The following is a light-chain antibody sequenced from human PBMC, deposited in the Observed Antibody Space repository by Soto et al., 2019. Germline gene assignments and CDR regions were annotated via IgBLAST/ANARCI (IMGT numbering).Light chain of an antibody. CDR1: QNVNIW. J-gene: IGKJ3*01. V-gene: IGKV1-5*03. CDR2: KTS. Sequence: DIQVTQSPSTLSAFVGDRVILTCRASQNVNIWLAWYQQRPRKAPKLLIYKTSSLESGVPSRFSGSGSGTEFTLTISSLQSDDLAVYYCHQYNTWPPHFTFGPGTKVDVK. CDR3: HQYNTWPPHFT.